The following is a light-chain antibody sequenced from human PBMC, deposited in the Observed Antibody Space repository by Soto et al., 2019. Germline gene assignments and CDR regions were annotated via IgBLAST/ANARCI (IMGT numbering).Light chain of an antibody. Sequence: EIVLTQSPGTLSLSPGERATLSCRASQSVISSYLAWYQQKPGQAPRLLIYGASSRATGIPDRFSGSGSGTDFTLTISRLEPEDFAVYYCQQYGRSPWTLGQGNKVEIK. V-gene: IGKV3-20*01. J-gene: IGKJ1*01. CDR2: GAS. CDR1: QSVISSY. CDR3: QQYGRSPWT.